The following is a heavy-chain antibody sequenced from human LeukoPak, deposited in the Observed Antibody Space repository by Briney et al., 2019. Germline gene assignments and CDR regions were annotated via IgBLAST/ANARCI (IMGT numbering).Heavy chain of an antibody. CDR3: AKVTGRQLWPLYYFDY. CDR2: INKDGSQK. Sequence: GGSLRLSCAASGFTFSTYWMTWVRQAPGKGLEWVGTINKDGSQKYYLGSVKGRFTISRDDAKNTLYLQMNSLRAEDTAVYYCAKVTGRQLWPLYYFDYWGQGTLVTVSS. CDR1: GFTFSTYW. V-gene: IGHV3-7*03. J-gene: IGHJ4*02. D-gene: IGHD5-18*01.